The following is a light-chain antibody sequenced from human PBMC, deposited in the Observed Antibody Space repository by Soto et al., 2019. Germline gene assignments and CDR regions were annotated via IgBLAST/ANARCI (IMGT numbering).Light chain of an antibody. CDR1: SSDVGGYNY. Sequence: VLTQPASVSGSPGQSITISCTGTSSDVGGYNYVSWYQQHPGKAPKLMIYDVSYRPSGVSNRFSGSKSGNTASLTISGLQAEDEADYYCSSYTSSSTLEVFGTGTKVNVL. CDR2: DVS. CDR3: SSYTSSSTLEV. V-gene: IGLV2-14*03. J-gene: IGLJ1*01.